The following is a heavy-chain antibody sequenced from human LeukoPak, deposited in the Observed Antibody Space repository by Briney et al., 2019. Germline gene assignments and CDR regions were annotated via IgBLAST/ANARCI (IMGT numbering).Heavy chain of an antibody. CDR3: ARVGEDFWSGYYAAYYYYYMDV. CDR1: GYTFTGYY. J-gene: IGHJ6*03. D-gene: IGHD3-3*01. V-gene: IGHV1-2*02. Sequence: ASVKVSCKASGYTFTGYYMHWVRQAPGQGLEWMGWINPNSGGTNYAQKFQGRVTMTRDTSISTAYMELSRLRSDDTAVYYCARVGEDFWSGYYAAYYYYYMDVWGKGTTVTVSS. CDR2: INPNSGGT.